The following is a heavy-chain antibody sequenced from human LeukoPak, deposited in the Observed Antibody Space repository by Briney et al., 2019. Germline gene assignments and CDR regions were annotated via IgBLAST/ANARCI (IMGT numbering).Heavy chain of an antibody. Sequence: PETLSLTCTVSGGSISSYYWSWLRQPPGKGLEWIGYIYYSGSTNYNPSLKSRVTISVDTSKNQFSLKLSSVTAADTAVYYCARVGNYYDSSGYYSRGVYYFDYWGQGTLVTVSS. V-gene: IGHV4-59*01. D-gene: IGHD3-22*01. CDR2: IYYSGST. J-gene: IGHJ4*02. CDR3: ARVGNYYDSSGYYSRGVYYFDY. CDR1: GGSISSYY.